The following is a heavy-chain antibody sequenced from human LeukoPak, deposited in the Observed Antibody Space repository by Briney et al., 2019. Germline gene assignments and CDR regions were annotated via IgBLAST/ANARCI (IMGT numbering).Heavy chain of an antibody. Sequence: PGGALRLSCAASGFTFSSCEMNGVRQAPGKGLEGVSYINRSGNTIYYAATVKGRFTISGDNSKNTLYLQMNSLRAEDTAVYYCARDEYLWIVIQLGLFDYWGQGTLVTVSS. CDR2: INRSGNTI. J-gene: IGHJ4*02. CDR3: ARDEYLWIVIQLGLFDY. CDR1: GFTFSSCE. V-gene: IGHV3-48*03. D-gene: IGHD2/OR15-2a*01.